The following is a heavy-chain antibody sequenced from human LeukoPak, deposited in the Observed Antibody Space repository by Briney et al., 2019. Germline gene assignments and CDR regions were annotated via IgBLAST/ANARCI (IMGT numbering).Heavy chain of an antibody. Sequence: SETLSLTCAVYGGSFSGYYWSWIRQPPGKGLEWIGEINHSGSTNYNPSLKSRVTISVDTSKNQFSLKLSSVTAADTAVYYCARVRRITIFGVVTKPFDYWGQEALVTVSS. D-gene: IGHD3-3*01. CDR1: GGSFSGYY. V-gene: IGHV4-34*01. CDR3: ARVRRITIFGVVTKPFDY. J-gene: IGHJ4*02. CDR2: INHSGST.